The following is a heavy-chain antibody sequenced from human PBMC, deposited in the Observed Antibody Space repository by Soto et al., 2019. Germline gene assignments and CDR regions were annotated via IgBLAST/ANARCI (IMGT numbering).Heavy chain of an antibody. V-gene: IGHV3-74*01. D-gene: IGHD6-19*01. J-gene: IGHJ6*02. Sequence: GGSLRLSCAASGFSFSTHYMNWVRQTPGKGLEWVSSINSDGSSTSYADSVKGRFTISRDNAKNTLYLQMNSLRAEDTAVYYCAREGGYSSGWYIYYYYYGMDVWGQGTTVTVSS. CDR1: GFSFSTHY. CDR2: INSDGSST. CDR3: AREGGYSSGWYIYYYYYGMDV.